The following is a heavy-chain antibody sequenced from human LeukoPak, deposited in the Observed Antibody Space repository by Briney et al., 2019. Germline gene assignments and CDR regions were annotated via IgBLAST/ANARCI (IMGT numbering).Heavy chain of an antibody. J-gene: IGHJ4*02. CDR1: GYTFTSYG. CDR2: ISAYNGNT. CDR3: ARTSSTWYGGEGDY. Sequence: ASVKVSCKASGYTFTSYGISWVRQAPGQGLEWMGWISAYNGNTKNAQKLQGRVTMTTDTSTSTAYMELRSLRSDDMAVYYCARTSSTWYGGEGDYWGQGTLVTVSS. V-gene: IGHV1-18*03. D-gene: IGHD6-13*01.